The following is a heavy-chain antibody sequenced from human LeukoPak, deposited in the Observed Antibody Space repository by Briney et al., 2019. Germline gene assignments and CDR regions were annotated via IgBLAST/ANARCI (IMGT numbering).Heavy chain of an antibody. J-gene: IGHJ5*02. CDR2: ICYSGST. V-gene: IGHV4-59*01. CDR3: ARDSEQQLMP. Sequence: SETLSLTCAVSGGSISSYYWSWVRQPPGKGLEWIGYICYSGSTNYNPPLKSRVTISVDTSKNQFSLKLSSVTAADTAVYYCARDSEQQLMPWGQGTLVTVSS. D-gene: IGHD6-13*01. CDR1: GGSISSYY.